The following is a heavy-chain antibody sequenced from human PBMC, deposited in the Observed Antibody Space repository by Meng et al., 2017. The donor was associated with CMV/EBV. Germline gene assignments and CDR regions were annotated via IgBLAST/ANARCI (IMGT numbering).Heavy chain of an antibody. CDR2: ISSSSCI. V-gene: IGHV3-21*01. CDR1: GLTFSRNS. D-gene: IGHD1-14*01. CDR3: ARGVVTGTDY. J-gene: IGHJ4*02. Sequence: RLCCAGAGLTFSRNSMNWVRQAPGKGLEWVSSISSSSCIYYADSVKGRITISRDNAKNSLYLQMNSLRAEDTAVYYCARGVVTGTDYWGQGTLVTVSS.